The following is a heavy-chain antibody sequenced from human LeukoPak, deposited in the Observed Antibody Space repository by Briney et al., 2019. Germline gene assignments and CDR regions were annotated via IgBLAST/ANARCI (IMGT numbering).Heavy chain of an antibody. J-gene: IGHJ4*02. CDR1: GFTFSSYA. CDR3: ATSRYYYDSSGFLVDY. D-gene: IGHD3-22*01. CDR2: ISGRGGSGRST. V-gene: IGHV3-23*01. Sequence: GGSLRLSCAASGFTFSSYAMSWVRQAPGKGLEWVSAISGRGGSGRSTYYADSVKGRFTISRDDSKNTLYLEMSSLRAEDTAIYYCATSRYYYDSSGFLVDYWGQGTLVTVSS.